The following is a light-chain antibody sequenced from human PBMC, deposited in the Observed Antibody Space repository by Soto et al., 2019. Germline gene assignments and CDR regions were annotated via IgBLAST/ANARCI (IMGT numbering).Light chain of an antibody. CDR2: GAF. Sequence: DIQMTQSPSSLSASVGDRVTITCRASQSITRHLNWYQQKPGEAPKVLIYGAFTLKSGVPSRFSGSGFGTDFTLTISSLQPEEFATYYCQQSYNTPTFGQGTKVEI. CDR3: QQSYNTPT. V-gene: IGKV1-39*01. CDR1: QSITRH. J-gene: IGKJ1*01.